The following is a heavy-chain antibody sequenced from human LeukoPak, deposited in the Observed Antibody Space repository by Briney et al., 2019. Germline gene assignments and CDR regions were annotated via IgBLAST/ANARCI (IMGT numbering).Heavy chain of an antibody. J-gene: IGHJ2*01. CDR2: ISYSGST. V-gene: IGHV4-39*01. CDR3: ARQGGSYRLSWYVDV. CDR1: GGSISSSSYN. Sequence: SETLSLTCTVSGGSISSSSYNWVWFRQPPGKGLEWSGSISYSGSTYYNPSLNSRLTISIDTSKNQFSLKLSSVTAAAADVYYCARQGGSYRLSWYVDVWGRGTLVTVAS. D-gene: IGHD1-26*01.